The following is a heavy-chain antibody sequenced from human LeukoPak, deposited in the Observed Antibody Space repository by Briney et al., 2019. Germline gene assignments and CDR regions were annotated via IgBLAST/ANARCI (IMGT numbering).Heavy chain of an antibody. J-gene: IGHJ4*02. CDR2: ISGDGGST. CDR1: GFTFDDYA. CDR3: AKDPPLSGINRGYSYARGYFDY. V-gene: IGHV3-43*02. Sequence: AGGSLRLSCAASGFTFDDYAMHWVRQAPGKGLEWVSLISGDGGSTYYADSVKGRFTISRDNSKNTLYLQMNSLRAEDTAVYYCAKDPPLSGINRGYSYARGYFDYWGQGTLVTVSS. D-gene: IGHD5-18*01.